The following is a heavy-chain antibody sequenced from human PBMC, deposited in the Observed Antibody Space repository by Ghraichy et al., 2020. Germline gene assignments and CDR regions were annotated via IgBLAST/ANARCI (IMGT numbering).Heavy chain of an antibody. CDR2: IYHSGGT. CDR1: GDSIRSGTYY. J-gene: IGHJ4*02. V-gene: IGHV4-31*03. CDR3: ARMDTAMFLSSYFDS. Sequence: SQTLSLTCTVSGDSIRSGTYYWSWIRQHPGKGLEWIVYIYHSGGTYYNESLKSRVTISVDTPKNQFSLNLISVSAADTAVYYCARMDTAMFLSSYFDSWGQGILVTVSS. D-gene: IGHD5-18*01.